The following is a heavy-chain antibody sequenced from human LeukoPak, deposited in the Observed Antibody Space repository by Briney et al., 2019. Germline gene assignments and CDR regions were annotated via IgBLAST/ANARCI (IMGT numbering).Heavy chain of an antibody. J-gene: IGHJ6*03. CDR1: GFTFDDYG. CDR2: IKQDGSEK. D-gene: IGHD1-26*01. CDR3: ASGWDMDV. Sequence: GGSLRLSCAASGFTFDDYGMSWVRQAPGKGLEWVANIKQDGSEKYYVDSVKGRFTISRDNAKNSLYLQMNSLRAEDTAVYYCASGWDMDVWGKGTTVTVSS. V-gene: IGHV3-7*01.